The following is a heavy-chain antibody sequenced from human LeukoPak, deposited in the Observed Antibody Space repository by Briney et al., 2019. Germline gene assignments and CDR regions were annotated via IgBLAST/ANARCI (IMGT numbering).Heavy chain of an antibody. V-gene: IGHV3-30-3*01. D-gene: IGHD6-19*01. CDR1: GFTFSSYA. J-gene: IGHJ4*02. CDR2: ISYDGSNK. Sequence: GGSLRLSCAASGFTFSSYAMHWVRQAPGKGLEWVAVISYDGSNKYYADSVKGRFTISRDNSKNTLYLQMNSLRAEDTAVYYCAKDLEQSSGWYGSLDYWGQGTLVTVSS. CDR3: AKDLEQSSGWYGSLDY.